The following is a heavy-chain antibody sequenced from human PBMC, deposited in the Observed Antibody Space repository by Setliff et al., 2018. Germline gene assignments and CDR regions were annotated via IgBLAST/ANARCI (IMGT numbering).Heavy chain of an antibody. CDR2: IYTDNGNT. J-gene: IGHJ4*02. Sequence: ASVKVSCKASGYTFSANAIHWVRQAPGQRLEWMGFIYTDNGNTKYSKNFQDRVAITRDTSISTAYMELSSLRSDDTAVYYCARVPQEALYYYDRGNYFDYWGQGTLVTVSS. V-gene: IGHV1-3*04. D-gene: IGHD3-22*01. CDR1: GYTFSANA. CDR3: ARVPQEALYYYDRGNYFDY.